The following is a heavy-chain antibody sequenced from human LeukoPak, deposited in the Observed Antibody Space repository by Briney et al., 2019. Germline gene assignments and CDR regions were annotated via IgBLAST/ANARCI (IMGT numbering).Heavy chain of an antibody. D-gene: IGHD6-13*01. CDR2: IKSKTDGGTS. V-gene: IGHV3-15*01. J-gene: IGHJ3*02. CDR1: GFTFINAW. CDR3: TTGSVAAAGYDAFDI. Sequence: PGGSLRLSCAASGFTFINAWMSWVRQAPGKGLEWVGRIKSKTDGGTSDYAATVKGRFTISRDDSKNTLYLQMNSLKTEDTAVYYCTTGSVAAAGYDAFDIWGQGTISTVSS.